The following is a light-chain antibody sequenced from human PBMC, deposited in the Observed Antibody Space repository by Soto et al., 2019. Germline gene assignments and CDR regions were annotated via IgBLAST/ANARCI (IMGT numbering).Light chain of an antibody. CDR1: SSNIGASND. Sequence: QSVLTQPPSVSGAPGQRVTISCTGSSSNIGASNDVHWYQQLPGTAPKLLIYANSNRPSGVPDRFSVSKSGTTDSLAITGLQAEDEADYYCQSYDSSLSGYVFGTGTKVTVL. V-gene: IGLV1-40*01. CDR2: ANS. J-gene: IGLJ1*01. CDR3: QSYDSSLSGYV.